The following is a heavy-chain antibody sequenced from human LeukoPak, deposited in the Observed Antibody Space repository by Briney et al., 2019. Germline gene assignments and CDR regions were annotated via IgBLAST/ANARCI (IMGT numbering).Heavy chain of an antibody. J-gene: IGHJ4*02. CDR3: ARDQRGSGSLFVY. CDR1: GFTFSSYS. D-gene: IGHD3-22*01. CDR2: ISSSSSYI. Sequence: GGSLRLSCAASGFTFSSYSMNWVRQAPGKGLEWVSSISSSSSYIYYADSVKGRFTISRDNAKNSLYLQMNSLRAEDTAVYYCARDQRGSGSLFVYWGEGTLVTVSS. V-gene: IGHV3-21*01.